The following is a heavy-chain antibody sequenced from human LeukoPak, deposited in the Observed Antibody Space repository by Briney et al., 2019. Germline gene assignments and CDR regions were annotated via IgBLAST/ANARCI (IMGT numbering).Heavy chain of an antibody. D-gene: IGHD6-19*01. CDR2: ISSSSSYI. Sequence: PGGSLRLSCAASGFTVSSNEMSWVRQAPGKGLEWVSSISSSSSYIYYADSVKGRFTISRDNAKNSLYLQMNSLRAEDTAVYYCARDFRDSSGWYGQDYWGQGTLVTVSS. CDR1: GFTVSSNE. CDR3: ARDFRDSSGWYGQDY. J-gene: IGHJ4*02. V-gene: IGHV3-21*01.